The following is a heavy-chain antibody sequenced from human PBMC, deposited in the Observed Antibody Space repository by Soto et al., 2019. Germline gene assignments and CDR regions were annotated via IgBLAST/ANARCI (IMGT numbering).Heavy chain of an antibody. Sequence: QGQLAESGGGAVQTGTSLRLSCAASGFTFETHVMHWVRQAPGKGLEWVAVIWYDGSNRKYPDSVKGRFTVSRDTSKSPVFLQVNSLKAEYTAVYYWARGYSLNRGLYGIDVWGRGTMVTVSS. V-gene: IGHV3-33*01. CDR2: IWYDGSNR. J-gene: IGHJ6*02. D-gene: IGHD5-18*01. CDR1: GFTFETHV. CDR3: ARGYSLNRGLYGIDV.